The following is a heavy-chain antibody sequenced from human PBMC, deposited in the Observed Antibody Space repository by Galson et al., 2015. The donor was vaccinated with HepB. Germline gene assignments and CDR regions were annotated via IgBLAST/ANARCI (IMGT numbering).Heavy chain of an antibody. CDR3: ARDERPVGVVTRYYYYYGMDV. V-gene: IGHV4-31*03. J-gene: IGHJ6*02. CDR1: GGSISSGGYY. CDR2: IYYSGST. D-gene: IGHD3-3*01. Sequence: TCTVSGGSISSGGYYWSWIRQHPGKGLEWIGYIYYSGSTYYNPSLKSRVTISVDTSKNQFSLKLSSVTAADTAVYYCARDERPVGVVTRYYYYYGMDVWGQGTTVTVSS.